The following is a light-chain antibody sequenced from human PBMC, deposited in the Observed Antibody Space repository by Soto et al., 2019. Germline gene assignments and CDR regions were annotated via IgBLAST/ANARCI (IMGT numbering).Light chain of an antibody. CDR1: QSIGTY. CDR2: AAS. V-gene: IGKV1-39*01. CDR3: QQSYSTPT. Sequence: DIQMTQSPSSLSASVGDRVTITCRAGQSIGTYLNWYQKKPGKAPKLLIFAASTLQSGVPSRFSGSGSGTDFTLTISSLQPEVFATFYCQQSYSTPTFGGGTKVEIK. J-gene: IGKJ4*01.